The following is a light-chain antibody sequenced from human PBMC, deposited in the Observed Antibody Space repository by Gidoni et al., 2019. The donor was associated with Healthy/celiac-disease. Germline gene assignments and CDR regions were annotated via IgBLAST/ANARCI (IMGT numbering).Light chain of an antibody. Sequence: AIQMTQSPSSLSASVGDRVTITCRASQGIRNDLGWYQPKPGKAPKVLIYAASGLQSGVPSRFSGSGSGTDFTLTISSLQPEDFATYYCLQDYNYPRTFGQXTKVEIK. J-gene: IGKJ1*01. V-gene: IGKV1-6*01. CDR2: AAS. CDR1: QGIRND. CDR3: LQDYNYPRT.